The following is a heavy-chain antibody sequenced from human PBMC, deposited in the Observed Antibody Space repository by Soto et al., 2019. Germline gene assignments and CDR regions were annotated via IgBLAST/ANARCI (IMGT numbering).Heavy chain of an antibody. CDR2: ISDNGGST. CDR3: AKEVYGAARGGMDV. Sequence: EVQLLESGGGLVQPGGSLRLSCAASGFTFSNNVMNWVRQAPGKGLEWVSGISDNGGSTYYADSVKGRCTISRVNSKNTLYPQMNSLRAGDTAVYYCAKEVYGAARGGMDVWGQGTTVTVSS. CDR1: GFTFSNNV. V-gene: IGHV3-23*01. D-gene: IGHD3-10*01. J-gene: IGHJ6*02.